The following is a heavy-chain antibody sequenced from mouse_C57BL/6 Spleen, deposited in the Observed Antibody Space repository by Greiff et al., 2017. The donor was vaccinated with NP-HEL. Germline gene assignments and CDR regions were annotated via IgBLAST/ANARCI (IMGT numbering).Heavy chain of an antibody. J-gene: IGHJ4*01. Sequence: VQLQQSGPELVKPGASVKISCKASGYAFSSSWMNWVKQRPGKGPEWIGRIYPGDGDTNYNGKFKGKATLTADKSSSTAYMQLSSLTSEDSAVYFCARQLRLRGYYYAMDYWGQGTSVTVSS. CDR1: GYAFSSSW. CDR2: IYPGDGDT. CDR3: ARQLRLRGYYYAMDY. V-gene: IGHV1-82*01. D-gene: IGHD3-2*02.